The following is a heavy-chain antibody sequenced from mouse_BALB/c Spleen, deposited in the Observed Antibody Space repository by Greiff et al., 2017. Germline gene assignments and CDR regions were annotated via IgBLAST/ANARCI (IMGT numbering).Heavy chain of an antibody. CDR3: TRGGGTRAMDY. V-gene: IGHV1S81*02. CDR2: INPSNGGT. D-gene: IGHD4-1*01. J-gene: IGHJ4*01. Sequence: QVHVKQPGAELVKPGASVKLSCKASGYTFTSYYMYWVKQRPGQGLEWIGGINPSNGGTNFNEKFKSKATLTVDKSSSTAYMQLSSLTSEDSAVYYCTRGGGTRAMDYWGQGTSVTVSS. CDR1: GYTFTSYY.